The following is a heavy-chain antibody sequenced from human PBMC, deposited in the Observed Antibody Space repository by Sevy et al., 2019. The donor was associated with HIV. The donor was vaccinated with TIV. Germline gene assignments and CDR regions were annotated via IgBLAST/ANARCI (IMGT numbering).Heavy chain of an antibody. Sequence: VGSLRLSCAASGFTFSAYWMNWVPQAPGKELEWVANIKSDGSDKHYVDSVEGRFTISRDNAKNSLYLQMNSLRVEDTAVYYFAQETVGRFDSWGQGTLVTVSS. J-gene: IGHJ4*02. CDR3: AQETVGRFDS. CDR2: IKSDGSDK. V-gene: IGHV3-7*01. CDR1: GFTFSAYW. D-gene: IGHD3-16*01.